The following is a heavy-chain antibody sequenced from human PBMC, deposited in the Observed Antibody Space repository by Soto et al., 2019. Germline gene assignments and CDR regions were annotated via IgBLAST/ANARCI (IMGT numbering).Heavy chain of an antibody. CDR1: GFTFSSYG. CDR2: IWYDGSNK. V-gene: IGHV3-33*01. J-gene: IGHJ4*02. Sequence: QVQLVESGGGVVQPGRSLRLSCAASGFTFSSYGMHWVRQAPGKGLEWVAVIWYDGSNKYYADSVKGRFTISRDNSKNTLYLQMNSLRAEDTAVYYCAIDGSRLRYFDWLTFFDYWGQGTLVTVSS. CDR3: AIDGSRLRYFDWLTFFDY. D-gene: IGHD3-9*01.